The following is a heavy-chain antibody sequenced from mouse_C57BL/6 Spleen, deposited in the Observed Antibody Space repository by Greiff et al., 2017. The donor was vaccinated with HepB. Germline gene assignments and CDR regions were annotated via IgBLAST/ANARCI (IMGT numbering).Heavy chain of an antibody. Sequence: DVKLVESGGGLVKPGGSLKLSCAASGFTFSDYGMHWVRQAPEKGLEWVAYISSGSSTIYYADTVKGRCTISRDNAKNTLFLQMTSLRSEDTDMYYCEPIYYDFGGFAYWGPGTLVTVSA. D-gene: IGHD2-4*01. V-gene: IGHV5-17*01. CDR3: EPIYYDFGGFAY. J-gene: IGHJ3*01. CDR1: GFTFSDYG. CDR2: ISSGSSTI.